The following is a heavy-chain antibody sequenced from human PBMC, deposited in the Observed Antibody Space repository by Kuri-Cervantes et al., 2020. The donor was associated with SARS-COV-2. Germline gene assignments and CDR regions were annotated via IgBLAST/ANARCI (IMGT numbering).Heavy chain of an antibody. CDR1: GFTFSSHW. CDR2: INSDGSST. D-gene: IGHD2/OR15-2a*01. CDR3: AIIEVRIDY. V-gene: IGHV3-74*01. Sequence: LSLTCAASGFTFSSHWMSWVRQAPGKGLVWVSRINSDGSSTSYADSVKGRFTISRDNAKNTLYLQMNSLRAEDTAVYYCAIIEVRIDYWGQGTLVTVSS. J-gene: IGHJ4*02.